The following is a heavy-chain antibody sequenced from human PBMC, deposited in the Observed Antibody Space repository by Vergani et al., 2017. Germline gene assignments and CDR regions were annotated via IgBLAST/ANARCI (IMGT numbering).Heavy chain of an antibody. V-gene: IGHV3-23*04. Sequence: EVQLVESGGGVVRPGGSLRLSCAASGFTFDDYGMSWVRQAPGKGLEWVSGISGSGGSTYYADSVKGRFTISRDNSKNTLYLQMNSLRAEDTAVYYCAREVGYPYYMDVWGKGTTVTVSS. J-gene: IGHJ6*03. CDR2: ISGSGGST. D-gene: IGHD6-25*01. CDR1: GFTFDDYG. CDR3: AREVGYPYYMDV.